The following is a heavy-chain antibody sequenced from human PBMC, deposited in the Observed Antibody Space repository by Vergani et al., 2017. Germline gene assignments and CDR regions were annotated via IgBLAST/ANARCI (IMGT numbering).Heavy chain of an antibody. V-gene: IGHV1-18*01. Sequence: QVQLVQSGAEVKKPGASVKVSCKASGYTFTSFDISWVRQAPGQGLEWMGWLSTYSGNTNYAQKLQGRVTMTTDTSTRTAYMELRSLRSDDTAVYYCARGNYYDSSGYYFYDAFDIWGQGTMVTVSS. CDR2: LSTYSGNT. CDR1: GYTFTSFD. J-gene: IGHJ3*02. D-gene: IGHD3-22*01. CDR3: ARGNYYDSSGYYFYDAFDI.